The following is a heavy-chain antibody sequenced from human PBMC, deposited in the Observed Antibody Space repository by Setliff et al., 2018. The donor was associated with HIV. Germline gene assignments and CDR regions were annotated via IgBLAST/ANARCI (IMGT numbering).Heavy chain of an antibody. CDR3: ARGVPGICSGGTCYLEY. D-gene: IGHD2-15*01. V-gene: IGHV3-30*02. CDR1: GFTFSSYG. J-gene: IGHJ4*02. CDR2: IRHDGINE. Sequence: LRLSCAASGFTFSSYGMHWVRQAPGKGLEWVTFIRHDGINEDYRDSVKGRFSVSRDNSKNTVFLQMNSLRVEDTALYYCARGVPGICSGGTCYLEYWGQGALVTVS.